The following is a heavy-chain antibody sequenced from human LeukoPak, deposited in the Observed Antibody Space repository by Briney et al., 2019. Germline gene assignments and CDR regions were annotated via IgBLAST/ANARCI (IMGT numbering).Heavy chain of an antibody. D-gene: IGHD5-18*01. CDR2: IIPIFGTA. V-gene: IGHV1-69*13. J-gene: IGHJ5*02. CDR1: GGTFSSYA. Sequence: GASVTVSCTASGGTFSSYAISWVRQAPGQGLEWMGGIIPIFGTANYAQKFQGRVTITADESTSTAYMELSSLRSEDTAVYYCARESRGYSYGYRVWFDPWGQGTLVTVSS. CDR3: ARESRGYSYGYRVWFDP.